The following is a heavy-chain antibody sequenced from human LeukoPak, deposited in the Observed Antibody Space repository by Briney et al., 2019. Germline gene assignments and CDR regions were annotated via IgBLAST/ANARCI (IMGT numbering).Heavy chain of an antibody. V-gene: IGHV4-39*01. Sequence: SETLSLTCTVSGGSISSSSYYWGWIRQPPGKGLEWIGSIYYSGSTYYNPSLKSRVTISVDTSKNQFSLKLSSVTAADTAVYYCARTSAAGGSFDYWGQGTLVTVS. CDR2: IYYSGST. CDR1: GGSISSSSYY. J-gene: IGHJ4*02. D-gene: IGHD6-13*01. CDR3: ARTSAAGGSFDY.